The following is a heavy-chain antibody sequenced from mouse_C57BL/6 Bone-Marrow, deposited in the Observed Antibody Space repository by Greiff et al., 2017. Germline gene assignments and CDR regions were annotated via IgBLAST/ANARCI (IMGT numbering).Heavy chain of an antibody. CDR1: GFHIKDDY. V-gene: IGHV14-4*01. J-gene: IGHJ3*01. Sequence: DVQLQESGAELVRPGASVKLSCTASGFHIKDDYMHWLKQRPEQVLSWIGWIGPENGDPEYASKFQGKATITADTSSNTAYLQLSSLTSEDTAVYYCTVIPGAYWGQGTLVTVSA. D-gene: IGHD2-1*01. CDR2: IGPENGDP. CDR3: TVIPGAY.